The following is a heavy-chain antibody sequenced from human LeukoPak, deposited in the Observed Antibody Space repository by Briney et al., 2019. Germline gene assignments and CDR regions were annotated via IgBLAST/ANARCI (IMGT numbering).Heavy chain of an antibody. V-gene: IGHV3-74*01. J-gene: IGHJ4*02. D-gene: IGHD3-10*01. CDR2: INTDGSIT. CDR3: ARDRGPRTGFMVREAYDY. CDR1: GFTFGDYW. Sequence: GGSLRLSCAASGFTFGDYWIHWVRQAPGKGLVWVSRINTDGSITNYADSVKGRFTISRDNAKNTLYLQMSSLRAEDTAVYYCARDRGPRTGFMVREAYDYWGQGTLVTVSS.